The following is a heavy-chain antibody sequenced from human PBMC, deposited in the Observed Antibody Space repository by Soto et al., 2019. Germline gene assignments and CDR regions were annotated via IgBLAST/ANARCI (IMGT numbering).Heavy chain of an antibody. J-gene: IGHJ6*02. Sequence: VQLVQSGAEVKKPGSSVKVSCKASGGTLSSSAISRVRHAPGQVLKWMGRLLPIFGRANYAQKFKGRVTITRDESTSTAYMELSSLRSEDTAVYYCARARVHGGVGDLILHHLYDMDVWGQGTTVTVSS. CDR1: GGTLSSSA. V-gene: IGHV1-69*18. CDR3: ARARVHGGVGDLILHHLYDMDV. CDR2: LLPIFGRA. D-gene: IGHD2-21*01.